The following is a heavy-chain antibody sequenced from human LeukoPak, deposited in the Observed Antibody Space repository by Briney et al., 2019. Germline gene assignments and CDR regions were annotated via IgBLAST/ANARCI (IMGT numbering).Heavy chain of an antibody. CDR2: ISSSSSYI. V-gene: IGHV3-21*01. Sequence: PGGSLRLSCAASEFTFSSYSMNWVRQAPGKGLEWVSSISSSSSYIYYADSVKGRFTISRDNAKNSVYLQMNSLRVEDTAVYYCARDSSYESSGDFDYWGLGTLVTVSS. CDR1: EFTFSSYS. D-gene: IGHD3-22*01. J-gene: IGHJ4*02. CDR3: ARDSSYESSGDFDY.